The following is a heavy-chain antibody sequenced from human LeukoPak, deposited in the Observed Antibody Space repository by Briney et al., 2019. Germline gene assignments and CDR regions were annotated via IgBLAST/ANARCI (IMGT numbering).Heavy chain of an antibody. D-gene: IGHD3-9*01. Sequence: SETLSLTCAVYDGSFRGYYWTWILQPPGRGLEWIGEINHSGGTNYNPALKSRGTISVDTSKNQFSLKLTSVTAADTAVYYCARLHGYYDILTGYYRYYFDYWGQGTLVTVSS. CDR2: INHSGGT. V-gene: IGHV4-34*01. CDR1: DGSFRGYY. J-gene: IGHJ4*02. CDR3: ARLHGYYDILTGYYRYYFDY.